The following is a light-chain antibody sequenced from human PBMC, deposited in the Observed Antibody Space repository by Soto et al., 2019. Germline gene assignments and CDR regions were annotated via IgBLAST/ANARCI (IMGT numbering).Light chain of an antibody. CDR3: QQYGRSPWT. CDR2: AAS. J-gene: IGKJ1*01. Sequence: EIVLTQSPGTLSLSPGARATLSCRASQSVSSSYLAWYQRKPGQAPRLLMYAASSRAAGIPDRFSGSGSGTDFTLTISRLEPEDFAVYYCQQYGRSPWTFGQGTKGDIK. CDR1: QSVSSSY. V-gene: IGKV3-20*01.